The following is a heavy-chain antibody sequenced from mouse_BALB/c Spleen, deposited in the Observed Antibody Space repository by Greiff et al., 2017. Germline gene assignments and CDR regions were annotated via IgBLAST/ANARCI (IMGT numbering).Heavy chain of an antibody. Sequence: VQLQQSGAELMKPGASVKISCKATGYTFSSYWIEWVKQRPGHGLEWIGEILPGSGSTNYNEKFKGKATFTADTSSNTAYMQLSSLTSEDSAVYYCARGDYGITGGFAYWGQGTLVTVSA. CDR3: ARGDYGITGGFAY. CDR2: ILPGSGST. D-gene: IGHD2-1*01. J-gene: IGHJ3*01. CDR1: GYTFSSYW. V-gene: IGHV1-9*01.